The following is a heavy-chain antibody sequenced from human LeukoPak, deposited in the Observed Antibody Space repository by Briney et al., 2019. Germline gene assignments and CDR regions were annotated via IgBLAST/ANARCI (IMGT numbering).Heavy chain of an antibody. D-gene: IGHD4-23*01. V-gene: IGHV3-21*01. CDR3: ARANYGDNSNAP. CDR2: ISSSSSYI. CDR1: GFTFSSYS. J-gene: IGHJ5*02. Sequence: KPGGSLRLSCAASGFTFSSYSMNWVRQAPGKGLEWVSSISSSSSYIYYADSVKGRFTISRDNAKNSLYLQMNSLRAEDTAVYYCARANYGDNSNAPWGQGTLVTVSS.